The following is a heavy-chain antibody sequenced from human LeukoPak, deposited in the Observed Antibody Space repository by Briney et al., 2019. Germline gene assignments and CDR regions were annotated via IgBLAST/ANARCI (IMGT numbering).Heavy chain of an antibody. J-gene: IGHJ6*03. CDR2: IRYDGSGK. Sequence: GGSLRLSCAASGFTFSSYGMHWVRQAPGKGLEWVAFIRYDGSGKYYAGSVKGRFTISRDNSKSTLYLQMNSLRAEDTAVYYCAKGSKAVVFTRDHYMDVWGKGTTVTFSS. D-gene: IGHD3-22*01. CDR1: GFTFSSYG. V-gene: IGHV3-30*02. CDR3: AKGSKAVVFTRDHYMDV.